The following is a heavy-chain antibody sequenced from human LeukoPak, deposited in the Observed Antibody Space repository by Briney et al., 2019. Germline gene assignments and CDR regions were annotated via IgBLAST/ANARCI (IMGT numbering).Heavy chain of an antibody. CDR3: TRGPTVVDYYYYYMDV. J-gene: IGHJ6*03. Sequence: HPGGSLRLSCAASGFTFSGSAMHWVRQASGKGLEWVGRIRSKANSYATAYAASVKGRFTISRDDSKNTAYLQMNSLKTEDTAVYYCTRGPTVVDYYYYYMDVWGKGTTVTISS. V-gene: IGHV3-73*01. D-gene: IGHD4-23*01. CDR2: IRSKANSYAT. CDR1: GFTFSGSA.